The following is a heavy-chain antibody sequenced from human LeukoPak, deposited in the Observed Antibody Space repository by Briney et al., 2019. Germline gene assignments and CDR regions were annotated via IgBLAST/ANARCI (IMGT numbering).Heavy chain of an antibody. CDR2: IIPILGIA. J-gene: IGHJ4*02. Sequence: SVKVSCKASGGTFSSYTISWVRQAPGQGLEWMGRIIPILGIANYAQKFQGRVTITADKSTSTAYMELSSLRSEDTAVYYCARQFTRSPAQDYWGQGTLVTVSS. V-gene: IGHV1-69*02. CDR3: ARQFTRSPAQDY. CDR1: GGTFSSYT. D-gene: IGHD5-24*01.